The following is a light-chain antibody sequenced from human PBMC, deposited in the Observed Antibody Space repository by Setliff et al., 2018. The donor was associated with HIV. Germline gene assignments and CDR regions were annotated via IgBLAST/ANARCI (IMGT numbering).Light chain of an antibody. CDR2: DVS. V-gene: IGLV2-14*03. CDR1: SSDIGVYDY. Sequence: QSVLTQPASVSGSPGQSVFISCTGSSSDIGVYDYVSWYQQHPGNAPKLILYDVSYRPSGVSDRFSGAKSGNTASLTISGRQPEDEADYYCQSYDSSLSGSNVFGTGTKATVL. J-gene: IGLJ1*01. CDR3: QSYDSSLSGSNV.